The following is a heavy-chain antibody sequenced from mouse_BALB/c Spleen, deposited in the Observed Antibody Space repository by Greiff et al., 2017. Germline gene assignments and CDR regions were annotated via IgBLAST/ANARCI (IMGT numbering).Heavy chain of an antibody. CDR3: TRSPSYYYGSSYWFAY. V-gene: IGHV1-5*01. CDR1: GYTFTSYW. J-gene: IGHJ3*01. CDR2: IYPGNSDT. Sequence: VQLQQSGTVLARPGASVKMSCKASGYTFTSYWMHWVKQRPGQGLEWIGAIYPGNSDTSYNQKFKGKAKLTAVTSTSTAYMELSSLTNEDSAVYYCTRSPSYYYGSSYWFAYWGQGTLVTVSA. D-gene: IGHD1-1*01.